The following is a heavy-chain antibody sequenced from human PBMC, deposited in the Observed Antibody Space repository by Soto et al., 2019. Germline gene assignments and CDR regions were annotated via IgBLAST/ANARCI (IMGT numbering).Heavy chain of an antibody. CDR2: IDWNGGST. D-gene: IGHD1-26*01. J-gene: IGHJ6*02. Sequence: VHLVESGGGLTQPGRSLRLSCVASGFTFDDYAMHWVRQTPGKGLEWVSSIDWNGGSTAYADSVKGRFTISRDNARNSLYLQMNSLRPEDTALYYCVKGRGSYFVYFGLDVWGQGTTVTVSS. CDR1: GFTFDDYA. V-gene: IGHV3-9*01. CDR3: VKGRGSYFVYFGLDV.